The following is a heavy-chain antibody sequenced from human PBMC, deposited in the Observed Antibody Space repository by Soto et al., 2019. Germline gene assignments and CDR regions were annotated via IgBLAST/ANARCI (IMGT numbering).Heavy chain of an antibody. J-gene: IGHJ4*02. D-gene: IGHD3-10*01. V-gene: IGHV3-30*18. Sequence: PGGSLRLSCAASGFTFSSYGMHWVRQAPGKGLEWVAVISYDGSNKYYADSVKGRFTISRDNSKNTLYLQMNSLRAEDTAVYYCAKDYGSESYYNPGPYPPGYSGQETLVSVYS. CDR3: AKDYGSESYYNPGPYPPGY. CDR1: GFTFSSYG. CDR2: ISYDGSNK.